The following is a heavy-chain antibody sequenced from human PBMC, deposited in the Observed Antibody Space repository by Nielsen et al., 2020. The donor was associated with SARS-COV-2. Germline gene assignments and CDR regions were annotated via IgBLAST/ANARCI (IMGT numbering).Heavy chain of an antibody. J-gene: IGHJ4*02. V-gene: IGHV1-2*04. CDR2: INPNSGGT. CDR3: AREGVTGDPFDY. Sequence: ASVKVSCKASGYTFTGYYTHWVRQAPGQGLEWMGWINPNSGGTNYAQKFQGWVTMTRDTSISTAYMELSRLRSDDTAVYYCAREGVTGDPFDYWGQGTLVTVSS. D-gene: IGHD7-27*01. CDR1: GYTFTGYY.